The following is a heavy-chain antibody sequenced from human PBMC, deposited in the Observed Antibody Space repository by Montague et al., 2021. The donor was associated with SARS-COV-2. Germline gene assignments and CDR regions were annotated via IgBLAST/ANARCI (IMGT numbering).Heavy chain of an antibody. CDR2: INYRGTT. Sequence: SETLSLTCTVSGGSISSTNYYWGLIRQPPGKGLEWIGSINYRGTTHYNPSLKSRATISMDRSRNLFSLKLSSVTAADTAIYYCAGKVLTVPADYWGQGTLVTVS. CDR1: GGSISSTNYY. D-gene: IGHD4-11*01. CDR3: AGKVLTVPADY. J-gene: IGHJ4*02. V-gene: IGHV4-39*07.